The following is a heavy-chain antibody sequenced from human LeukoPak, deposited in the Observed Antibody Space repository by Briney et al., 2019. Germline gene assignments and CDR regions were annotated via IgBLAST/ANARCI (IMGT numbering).Heavy chain of an antibody. CDR3: ARVSYGDHDAFDI. D-gene: IGHD4-17*01. CDR2: IKQDGSEK. Sequence: GGSLRLSCAASGFTFSSYWMSWVRQAPGKGLEGVANIKQDGSEKYYVDSVKGRFTISRDNAKNSLYLQMNSLRAEDTAVYYCARVSYGDHDAFDIWGQGTMVTVSS. CDR1: GFTFSSYW. J-gene: IGHJ3*02. V-gene: IGHV3-7*01.